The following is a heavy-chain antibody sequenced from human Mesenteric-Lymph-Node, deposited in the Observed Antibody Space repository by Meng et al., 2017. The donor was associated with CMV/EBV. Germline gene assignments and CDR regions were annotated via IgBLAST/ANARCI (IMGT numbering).Heavy chain of an antibody. V-gene: IGHV4-59*01. D-gene: IGHD2-21*02. Sequence: SETLSLTCTVSGGSISGYYWSWIRQPPGKGLEWIGYIYYSGSTNYNPSLKSRVTISVDTSKNQFSLKLSSVTAADTAVYYCARTAHSPTTYYYGMDVWGQGTTVTVSS. J-gene: IGHJ6*02. CDR2: IYYSGST. CDR3: ARTAHSPTTYYYGMDV. CDR1: GGSISGYY.